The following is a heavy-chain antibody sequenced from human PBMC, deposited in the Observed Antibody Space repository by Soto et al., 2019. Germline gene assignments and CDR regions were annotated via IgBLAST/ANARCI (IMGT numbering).Heavy chain of an antibody. Sequence: SETLSLTCTVADSAISSYYWSWIRQPPGKGLEWIGYIYYSGSTNYNPSLKSRVTISVDTSKNQFSLKLSSVTAADTAVYYCAGHPYCSGGSCYGYNWFDPWGQGTLVTVSS. J-gene: IGHJ5*02. V-gene: IGHV4-59*08. CDR3: AGHPYCSGGSCYGYNWFDP. CDR2: IYYSGST. D-gene: IGHD2-15*01. CDR1: DSAISSYY.